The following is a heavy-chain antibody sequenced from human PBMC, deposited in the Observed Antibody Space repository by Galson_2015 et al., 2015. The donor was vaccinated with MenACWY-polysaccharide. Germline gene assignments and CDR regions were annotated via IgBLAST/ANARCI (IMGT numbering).Heavy chain of an antibody. J-gene: IGHJ6*02. CDR1: GYTFFSYD. CDR3: ARYGALIFQLGGLLGIGV. V-gene: IGHV1-18*01. CDR2: IRTSNGDT. D-gene: IGHD4/OR15-4a*01. Sequence: SVKVSCKASGYTFFSYDISWVRQTPGQGLQWMGWIRTSNGDTTYEQRFKGRLTMTTDTSTGTGYMELRSLRSDDTATYYCARYGALIFQLGGLLGIGVWGPGT.